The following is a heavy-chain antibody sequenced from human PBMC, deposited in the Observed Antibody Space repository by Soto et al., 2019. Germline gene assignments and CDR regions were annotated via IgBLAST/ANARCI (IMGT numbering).Heavy chain of an antibody. Sequence: QVQLQESGPGLVKPSETLSLTCTVSGGSISSYYWSWIRQPPGKGLEWIGYIYYSGSTNYNPSLKSRVTISVDTSKNQFSLKLSSVTAADTAVYYCARGVGFWRPKDLWGVDYWGQGTLVTVSS. J-gene: IGHJ4*02. D-gene: IGHD3-3*01. CDR2: IYYSGST. V-gene: IGHV4-59*01. CDR1: GGSISSYY. CDR3: ARGVGFWRPKDLWGVDY.